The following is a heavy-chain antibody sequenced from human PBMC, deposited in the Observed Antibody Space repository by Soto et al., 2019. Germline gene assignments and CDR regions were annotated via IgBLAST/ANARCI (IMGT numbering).Heavy chain of an antibody. D-gene: IGHD3-16*02. V-gene: IGHV4-61*08. Sequence: SEPLSLTCSVSGGSITSVVYYWTWIRQPPGKGLEWIVDIYYTGSTNYNPSLKSRVAISVDTSKKQFSLKLSSVTAADTAVYYGARDVNYYDWGSYRYFDHWGQGARGTVS. CDR1: GGSITSVVYY. J-gene: IGHJ4*03. CDR2: IYYTGST. CDR3: ARDVNYYDWGSYRYFDH.